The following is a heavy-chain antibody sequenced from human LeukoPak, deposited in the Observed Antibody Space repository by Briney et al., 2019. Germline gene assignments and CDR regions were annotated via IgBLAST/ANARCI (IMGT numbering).Heavy chain of an antibody. CDR3: AKDYAYYYGSGIGGFEY. CDR2: ISGSGATT. Sequence: GGSLRLSCAASGFTFSSYAMSWVRQAPGKGLEWVSAISGSGATTYYADSVKGRFTISRDKSNNTLYLQMNSLRAEDTAVYYCAKDYAYYYGSGIGGFEYWGQGALVTVSS. CDR1: GFTFSSYA. V-gene: IGHV3-23*01. D-gene: IGHD3-10*01. J-gene: IGHJ4*02.